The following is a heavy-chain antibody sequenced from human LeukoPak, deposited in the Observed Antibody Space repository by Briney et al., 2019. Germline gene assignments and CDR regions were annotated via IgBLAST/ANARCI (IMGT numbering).Heavy chain of an antibody. CDR3: AKDGGYPCGVHFDY. J-gene: IGHJ4*02. D-gene: IGHD5-12*01. V-gene: IGHV3-30*02. Sequence: GGSLRLSCAASGFTFSSYGIHWVRQAPGKGLEWVAFIRYDGSNKYYADSVKGRFTISRDNSKNTLYLQMNSLRAEDTAVYYCAKDGGYPCGVHFDYWGQGTLVTVSS. CDR2: IRYDGSNK. CDR1: GFTFSSYG.